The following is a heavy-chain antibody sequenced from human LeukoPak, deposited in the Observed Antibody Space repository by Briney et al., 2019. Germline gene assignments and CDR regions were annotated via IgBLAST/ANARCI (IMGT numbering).Heavy chain of an antibody. Sequence: PGGSLRLSCAASEFSVGSNYMTWVRQAPGKGLEWVSSISSSSSYIYYADSVKGRFTISRDNAKNSLYLQMNSLRAEDTAVYYCARDIYEDESLDYWGQGTLVTVSS. D-gene: IGHD2/OR15-2a*01. CDR3: ARDIYEDESLDY. CDR2: ISSSSSYI. V-gene: IGHV3-21*01. J-gene: IGHJ4*02. CDR1: EFSVGSNY.